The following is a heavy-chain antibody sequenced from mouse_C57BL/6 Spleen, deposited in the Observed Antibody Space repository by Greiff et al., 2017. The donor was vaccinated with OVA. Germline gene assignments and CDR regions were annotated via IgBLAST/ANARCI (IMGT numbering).Heavy chain of an antibody. Sequence: VQLQQSGPELVKPGASVKISCKASGYTFTDYYMNWVKQSHGKSLEWIGDINPNNGGTSYNQKFKGKATLTVDKSSSTAYMELRSLTSEDSAVYYCARGDYDYDDGGYYFDYWGQGTTLTVSS. J-gene: IGHJ2*01. CDR2: INPNNGGT. CDR3: ARGDYDYDDGGYYFDY. CDR1: GYTFTDYY. V-gene: IGHV1-26*01. D-gene: IGHD2-4*01.